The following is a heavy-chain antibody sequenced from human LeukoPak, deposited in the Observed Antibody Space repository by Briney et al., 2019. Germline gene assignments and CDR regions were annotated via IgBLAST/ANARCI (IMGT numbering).Heavy chain of an antibody. V-gene: IGHV3-30*18. D-gene: IGHD1-26*01. CDR2: ISYDGSNK. CDR1: GFTFSTYG. CDR3: AKAIYSGSYYGLYFQH. Sequence: GGSLRLSCAASGFTFSTYGIHWVRQAPGKGLEWVAVISYDGSNKYYADSVKGRFTISRDNSKNTLYLQMNSLRAEDTAVYYCAKAIYSGSYYGLYFQHWGQGTPVTVSS. J-gene: IGHJ1*01.